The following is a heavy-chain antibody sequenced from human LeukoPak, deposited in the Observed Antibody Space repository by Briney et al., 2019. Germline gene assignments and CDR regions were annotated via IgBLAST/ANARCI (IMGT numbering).Heavy chain of an antibody. D-gene: IGHD1-26*01. Sequence: GRSLRLSCAASGFTFDDYAMHWVRQAPGKGLEWVAVIWYDGSNKYYADSVKGRFTISRDNSKNTLYLQMNSLRAEDTAVYYCARALWDYFDYWGQGTLVTVSS. CDR3: ARALWDYFDY. CDR2: IWYDGSNK. CDR1: GFTFDDYA. J-gene: IGHJ4*02. V-gene: IGHV3-33*08.